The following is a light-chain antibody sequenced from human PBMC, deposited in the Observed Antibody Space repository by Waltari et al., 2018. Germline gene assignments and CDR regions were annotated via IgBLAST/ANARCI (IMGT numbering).Light chain of an antibody. CDR3: AAWDDSLNGVV. CDR1: SSNIGRNT. Sequence: QSVLTQPPSASATPGQRVTIACSGSSSNIGRNTVNWYQQLPGTAPKLLIYTNRQRPSGVSDRFSGSKSGTSASLAISGLQSEDEADYYCAAWDDSLNGVVFGGGTRLTVL. CDR2: TNR. J-gene: IGLJ2*01. V-gene: IGLV1-44*01.